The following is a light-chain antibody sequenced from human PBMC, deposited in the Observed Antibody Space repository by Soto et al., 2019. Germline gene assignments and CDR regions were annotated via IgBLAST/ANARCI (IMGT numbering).Light chain of an antibody. CDR1: QGVSKS. Sequence: EIVLTQSPATLSLSPGERATLSCRASQGVSKSLAWYQQKPGQAPRLLIYDASNRATGIPARFSGSGSGTDFTLTISSLEPEDVADYYCQQRSSWLTWTFGQGTKVEIK. CDR3: QQRSSWLTWT. J-gene: IGKJ1*01. V-gene: IGKV3-11*01. CDR2: DAS.